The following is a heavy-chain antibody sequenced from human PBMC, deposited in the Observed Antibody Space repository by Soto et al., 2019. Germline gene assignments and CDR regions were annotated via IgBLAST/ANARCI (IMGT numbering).Heavy chain of an antibody. D-gene: IGHD2-8*01. CDR2: IKQDGNEK. J-gene: IGHJ4*02. V-gene: IGHV3-7*01. CDR1: GFTFTTYW. CDR3: ARAVYATPFGY. Sequence: EVQLVESGGGLVQPGGSLRLSCAASGFTFTTYWLSWVRQAPGKGLEWVANIKQDGNEKYYVDSVTGRFTISRDNAKNSLYLQMNSLRAEDTAVYYCARAVYATPFGYWGRGTLLTLSS.